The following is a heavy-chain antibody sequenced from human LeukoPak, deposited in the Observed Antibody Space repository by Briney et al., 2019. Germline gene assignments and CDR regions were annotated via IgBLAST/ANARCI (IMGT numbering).Heavy chain of an antibody. Sequence: PGGSLRLSCAASGFTVSSNYMSWVRQAPGKGLEWVANIKQDGNEKYYVDSVKGRFTSSRDNAKNSLYLQMNSLRVEDTAVYYCAKPITVSGATDGFDIWGQGTMVTVSS. CDR3: AKPITVSGATDGFDI. D-gene: IGHD3-3*01. V-gene: IGHV3-7*01. CDR1: GFTVSSNY. CDR2: IKQDGNEK. J-gene: IGHJ3*02.